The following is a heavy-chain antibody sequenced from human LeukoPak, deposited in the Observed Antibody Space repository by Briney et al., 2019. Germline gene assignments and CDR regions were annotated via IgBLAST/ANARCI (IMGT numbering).Heavy chain of an antibody. D-gene: IGHD1-26*01. Sequence: GGSLRLSCAASGFTASDYYMYWVRQTPGKGLEWVGRSRNKDNSYTTDFAATVKGRFTISRDESKNSLFLQMNSLKTEDTDVYYCVRVQSGGAFDIWGQGTMVTVSS. J-gene: IGHJ3*02. V-gene: IGHV3-72*01. CDR2: SRNKDNSYTT. CDR3: VRVQSGGAFDI. CDR1: GFTASDYY.